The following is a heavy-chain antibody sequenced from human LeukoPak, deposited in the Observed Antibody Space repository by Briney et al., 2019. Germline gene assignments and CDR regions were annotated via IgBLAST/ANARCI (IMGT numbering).Heavy chain of an antibody. CDR3: ATANPTPRGINFDF. V-gene: IGHV3-23*01. Sequence: GGSLTLSCAAFGFTVSSKYMSWVRQAPGKGLQWLSSINGGDYSTYYTDSVKGRFTISRASSKNVLYLQMNSLTTDDTAIYYCATANPTPRGINFDFWGQGALVTVSS. CDR2: INGGDYST. D-gene: IGHD3-10*01. CDR1: GFTVSSKY. J-gene: IGHJ4*02.